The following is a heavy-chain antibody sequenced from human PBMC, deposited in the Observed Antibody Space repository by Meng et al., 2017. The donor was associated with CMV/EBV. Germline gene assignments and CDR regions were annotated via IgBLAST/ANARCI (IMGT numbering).Heavy chain of an antibody. D-gene: IGHD2-2*01. CDR3: ARRYCSSTSCQRYFDY. CDR2: INPNSGGT. V-gene: IGHV1-2*02. Sequence: ASVKVSCKASGYTFTGYYMHWVRQAPGQGLEWMGWINPNSGGTNYAQKFQGRVTMTRGTSISTAYMELSRLRSDDTAVYYCARRYCSSTSCQRYFDYWGQGTLVTVSS. J-gene: IGHJ4*02. CDR1: GYTFTGYY.